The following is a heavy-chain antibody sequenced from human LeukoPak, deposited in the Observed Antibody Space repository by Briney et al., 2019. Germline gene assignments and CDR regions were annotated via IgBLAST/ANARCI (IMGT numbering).Heavy chain of an antibody. CDR2: IYSSGET. Sequence: SQTLSLTCTVSGDSITSGVYYWTWIRQPAGKTLEWIGRIYSSGETVYSPSLKSRVTISVDTSKSQFSLKLSSVTAADTAVYYCARVAYSGSYRVRYFDYWGQGTLVTVSS. CDR1: GDSITSGVYY. V-gene: IGHV4-61*02. J-gene: IGHJ4*02. D-gene: IGHD1-26*01. CDR3: ARVAYSGSYRVRYFDY.